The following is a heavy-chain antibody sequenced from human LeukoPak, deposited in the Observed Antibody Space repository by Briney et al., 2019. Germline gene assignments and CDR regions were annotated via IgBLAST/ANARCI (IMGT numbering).Heavy chain of an antibody. CDR2: IYYSGGT. Sequence: PSETLSLTCTVSGGSITSSNYFWGWIRQSPGKGLEWIGSIYYSGGTYYNPSLKSRVTISVETSKIQFSLKLSSVTAADSAVYYCARDSCSSTSCRRKFDNWGQGTLVTVSS. CDR3: ARDSCSSTSCRRKFDN. CDR1: GGSITSSNYF. J-gene: IGHJ4*02. D-gene: IGHD2-2*01. V-gene: IGHV4-39*07.